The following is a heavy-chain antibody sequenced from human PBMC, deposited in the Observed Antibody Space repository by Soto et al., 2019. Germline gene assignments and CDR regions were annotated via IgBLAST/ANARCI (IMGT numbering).Heavy chain of an antibody. CDR1: GFTVSSNY. V-gene: IGHV3-53*01. Sequence: VVSQTISCAASGFTVSSNYMSWVRQAPGKGLEWVSVIYSGGSTYYADSVKGRFTISRDNSKNTLYLQMNSLRAEDTAVYYCARDTITTFSYYYGMDVWGQGTTVTVSS. CDR2: IYSGGST. J-gene: IGHJ6*02. CDR3: ARDTITTFSYYYGMDV. D-gene: IGHD4-4*01.